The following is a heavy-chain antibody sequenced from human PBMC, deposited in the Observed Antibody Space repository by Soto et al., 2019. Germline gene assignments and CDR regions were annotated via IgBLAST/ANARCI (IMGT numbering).Heavy chain of an antibody. Sequence: QVQLVESGGGVVQPGRYLRVSCAASGVTFISYGFHWVRQAPGKGLEWVAVISYDGSNKFCADSVKGRFTISRDNSKNTLYLQMNRLRAEATAVYYCAKTRGYSYNYGLDVWGQGTTVTVSS. V-gene: IGHV3-30*18. D-gene: IGHD5-18*01. CDR1: GVTFISYG. J-gene: IGHJ6*02. CDR2: ISYDGSNK. CDR3: AKTRGYSYNYGLDV.